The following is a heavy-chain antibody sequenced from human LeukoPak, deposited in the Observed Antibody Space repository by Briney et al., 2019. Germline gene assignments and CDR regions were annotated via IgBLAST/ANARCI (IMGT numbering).Heavy chain of an antibody. D-gene: IGHD3-10*01. J-gene: IGHJ6*03. CDR3: AKEWVRGVDGRYYYMDV. CDR2: ISYDGSNK. Sequence: GGSLRLSCAASGFTFSSYGMHWVRQAPGKGLEWVAVISYDGSNKYYADSVKGRFTISRDNSKNTLYLQMNSLRAEDTAVYYCAKEWVRGVDGRYYYMDVWGKGTTVTVSS. V-gene: IGHV3-30*18. CDR1: GFTFSSYG.